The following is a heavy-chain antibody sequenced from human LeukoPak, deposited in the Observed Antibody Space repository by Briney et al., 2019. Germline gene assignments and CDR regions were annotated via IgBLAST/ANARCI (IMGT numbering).Heavy chain of an antibody. D-gene: IGHD6-13*01. J-gene: IGHJ6*03. Sequence: GGSLRLSCAASGFTFSSYGMHWVRQAPGKGLEWVAFIRYDGSNKYYADSVKGRFTISRDNSKNTRYLQMNSLRAEDTAVYYCAKDHSSSWYNYYYYYMDVWGKGTTVTVSS. CDR2: IRYDGSNK. CDR1: GFTFSSYG. V-gene: IGHV3-30*02. CDR3: AKDHSSSWYNYYYYYMDV.